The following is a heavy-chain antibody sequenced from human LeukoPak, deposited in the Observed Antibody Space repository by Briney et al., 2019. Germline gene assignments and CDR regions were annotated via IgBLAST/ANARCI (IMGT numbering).Heavy chain of an antibody. J-gene: IGHJ3*01. Sequence: EAGGSLRLSCEASGFSFILYWMAWVRQAPGKGLEWVANIKPDETEKSYVGSVKGRFTISRDNAQNSLYLQMNSLTAEDTALYCCARAGYCRNTTCYTIPHAFDLWGQGTMVTVSS. CDR1: GFSFILYW. CDR3: ARAGYCRNTTCYTIPHAFDL. D-gene: IGHD2/OR15-2a*01. V-gene: IGHV3-7*01. CDR2: IKPDETEK.